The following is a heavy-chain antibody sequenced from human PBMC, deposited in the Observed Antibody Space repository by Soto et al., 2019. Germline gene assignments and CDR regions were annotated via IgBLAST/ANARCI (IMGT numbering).Heavy chain of an antibody. CDR2: ISTTSSYI. V-gene: IGHV3-21*01. CDR3: ARDGYSSGFDD. CDR1: GFTFSSYA. J-gene: IGHJ4*02. D-gene: IGHD6-25*01. Sequence: GGSLRLSCAASGFTFSSYAMSWVRQAPGKGLEWVSAISTTSSYIYYADSVKGRFTISRDNAKNSLYLQMDSLRAEDTAVYYCARDGYSSGFDDWGQGTLVTVSS.